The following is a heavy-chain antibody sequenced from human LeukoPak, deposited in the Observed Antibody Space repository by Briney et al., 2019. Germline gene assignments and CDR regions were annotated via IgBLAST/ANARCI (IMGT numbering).Heavy chain of an antibody. CDR1: GFTFSTYA. CDR2: ISGGGGGT. V-gene: IGHV3-23*01. CDR3: AGGQGWLIDS. J-gene: IGHJ5*01. Sequence: GGSLRLSCAASGFTFSTYAMSWVRQAPGKGLQWVSAISGGGGGTYYADSVKGRFTISRDNSKNTLYLQMNSLRAEDTAVYYCAGGQGWLIDSWGQGTLVTVSS. D-gene: IGHD5-12*01.